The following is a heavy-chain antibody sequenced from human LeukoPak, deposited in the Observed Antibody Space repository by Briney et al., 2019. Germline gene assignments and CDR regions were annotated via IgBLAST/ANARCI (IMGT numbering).Heavy chain of an antibody. J-gene: IGHJ4*02. D-gene: IGHD5-18*01. CDR3: ARRGGYSYGLFY. CDR1: GYSFTNSW. CDR2: IHPGDSDT. V-gene: IGHV5-51*01. Sequence: GESLKISCKASGYSFTNSWIGWVRQMPGKGLEWMGIIHPGDSDTKYSPSFQGQVTISADRSIATAYLQWSSLQASDTAMYYCARRGGYSYGLFYWGQGTRVTVSS.